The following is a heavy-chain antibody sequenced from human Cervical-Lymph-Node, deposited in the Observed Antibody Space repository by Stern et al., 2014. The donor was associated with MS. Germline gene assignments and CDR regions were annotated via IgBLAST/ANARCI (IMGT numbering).Heavy chain of an antibody. V-gene: IGHV1-69*01. D-gene: IGHD2-2*02. J-gene: IGHJ3*02. CDR2: ISPILGPA. CDR1: GGTLNKYA. CDR3: AQAIENHLVYDFFDI. Sequence: VQLVESGAEVKKPGSSVKVSCKTSGGTLNKYAISWVRQAPGQGLEWMGGISPILGPANYAQKVQGRVTITADESTTTAYMELSSLTSEDTAIYYCAQAIENHLVYDFFDIWGQGTMVTVSS.